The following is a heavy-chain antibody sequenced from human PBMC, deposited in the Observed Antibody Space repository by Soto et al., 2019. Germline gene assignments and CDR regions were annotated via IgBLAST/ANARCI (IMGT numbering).Heavy chain of an antibody. V-gene: IGHV4-59*01. Sequence: SETLSLTCTVSGGYISSYYWSWIRQPPGKGLEWIGYIYYSGSTNYNPSLKSRVTISVDTSKNQFSLKLSSVTAADTAVYYCARVGLEAAAVLRVWFDPWGQGTLVTVSS. CDR1: GGYISSYY. CDR3: ARVGLEAAAVLRVWFDP. J-gene: IGHJ5*02. D-gene: IGHD6-13*01. CDR2: IYYSGST.